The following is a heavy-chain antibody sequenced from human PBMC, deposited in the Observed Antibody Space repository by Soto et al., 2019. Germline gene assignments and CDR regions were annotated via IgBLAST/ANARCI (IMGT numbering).Heavy chain of an antibody. V-gene: IGHV5-51*01. D-gene: IGHD2-2*01. CDR2: IYPGDSDT. Sequence: SLKISCKGSGYSFTSYWIGWVRQMPGKGLEWMGIIYPGDSDTRYSPSFQGQVTISADKSISTAYLQWSSLKASDTAMYYCARHGGYCSSTSCWGIDYWGQGTLVTVSS. CDR1: GYSFTSYW. CDR3: ARHGGYCSSTSCWGIDY. J-gene: IGHJ4*02.